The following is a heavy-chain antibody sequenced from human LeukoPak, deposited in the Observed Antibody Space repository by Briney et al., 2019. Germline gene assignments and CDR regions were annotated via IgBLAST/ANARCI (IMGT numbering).Heavy chain of an antibody. Sequence: ASVKVSCKASGYTFTTYYIHWVRQAPGQGLEWMGIINPSDGSTSYAQKFQGRVTMTRDTSISTAYMELSRLRSDDTAVYYCARVRVAARWMYYYYYMDVWGKGTTVTISS. CDR3: ARVRVAARWMYYYYYMDV. J-gene: IGHJ6*03. V-gene: IGHV1-46*01. CDR1: GYTFTTYY. D-gene: IGHD6-19*01. CDR2: INPSDGST.